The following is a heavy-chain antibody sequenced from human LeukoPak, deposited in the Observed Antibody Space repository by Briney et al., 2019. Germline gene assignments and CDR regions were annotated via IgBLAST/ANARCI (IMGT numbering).Heavy chain of an antibody. V-gene: IGHV4-59*01. D-gene: IGHD2-2*01. CDR3: ATSPYCSSTSCYDDRPPWGWFDP. J-gene: IGHJ5*02. CDR2: IYYSATT. Sequence: PSQTQSLTCPPSTHPLSSYSPTYIHHPPPKRLQSIPHIYYSATTTYNPSLKTRLTISVDTSKTQFSLKLSFVTAADTAVYYCATSPYCSSTSCYDDRPPWGWFDPWGQGTLVTVSS. CDR1: THPLSSYS.